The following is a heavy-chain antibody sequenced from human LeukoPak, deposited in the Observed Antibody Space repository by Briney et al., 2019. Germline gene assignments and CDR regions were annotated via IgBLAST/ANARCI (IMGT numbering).Heavy chain of an antibody. V-gene: IGHV4-4*07. CDR3: ARDEYYYGMDV. J-gene: IGHJ6*02. Sequence: SETLSLTCSVSGGSISSYYWSWIRQPAGKGLEWVGRIYSSGSTNYNPSLKSRVTMSVDTSKNQFSLKLSSVTAADTAVYYCARDEYYYGMDVWGQGTTVTVSS. CDR1: GGSISSYY. CDR2: IYSSGST.